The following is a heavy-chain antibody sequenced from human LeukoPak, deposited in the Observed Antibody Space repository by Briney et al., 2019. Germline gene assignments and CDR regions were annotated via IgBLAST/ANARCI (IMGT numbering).Heavy chain of an antibody. J-gene: IGHJ4*02. CDR1: GFTFSDYY. D-gene: IGHD5/OR15-5a*01. V-gene: IGHV3-11*04. CDR2: ISSSGSTI. Sequence: GGSLRLSCAASGFTFSDYYMSWIRQAPGKGLEWVSYISSSGSTIYYADSVKGRFTISRDNAKNSLYLQMNSLRAEDTAVYYCARDPTQYLRYGHFDYWGQGTLVTVSS. CDR3: ARDPTQYLRYGHFDY.